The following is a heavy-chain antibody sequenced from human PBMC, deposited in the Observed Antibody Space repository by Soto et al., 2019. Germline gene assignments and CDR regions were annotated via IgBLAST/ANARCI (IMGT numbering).Heavy chain of an antibody. Sequence: SVKVSCKAPGTTFRSYTISWVRQAPGQGLGWMGGIIPLFGTATYAQKFQGRVTRTADESTSTAYMELNSLRSGDTAVYYCARDVSHSGYRDWFDPWGQGTLVTVSS. CDR3: ARDVSHSGYRDWFDP. V-gene: IGHV1-69*13. D-gene: IGHD5-12*01. CDR2: IIPLFGTA. J-gene: IGHJ5*02. CDR1: GTTFRSYT.